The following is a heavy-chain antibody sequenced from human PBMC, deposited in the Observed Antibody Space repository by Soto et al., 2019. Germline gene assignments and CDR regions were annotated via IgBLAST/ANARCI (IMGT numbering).Heavy chain of an antibody. CDR3: ARSRQLELSYYYYYMDV. Sequence: SETLSLTCTVSGGSISSYYWSWIRQPPGKGLEWIGYIYYSGSTNYNPSLKSRVTISVDTSKNQFSLKLSSVTAADTAVYYCARSRQLELSYYYYYMDVWGKGTTVTVSS. J-gene: IGHJ6*03. V-gene: IGHV4-59*01. CDR2: IYYSGST. CDR1: GGSISSYY. D-gene: IGHD1-7*01.